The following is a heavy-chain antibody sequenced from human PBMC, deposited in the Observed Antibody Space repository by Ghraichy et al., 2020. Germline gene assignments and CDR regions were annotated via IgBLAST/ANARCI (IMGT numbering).Heavy chain of an antibody. Sequence: GGSLRLSCLASGFTVGSLAMSWVRQAPGQGLEWVSSISGGGDKTHYADSAKGRFTISRDNSKNTLYLQMSALKVEDSAVYFCAKDVAAPKGCSRGDCDAFDIWGQGTRVTVSS. V-gene: IGHV3-23*01. CDR1: GFTVGSLA. D-gene: IGHD2-21*02. CDR3: AKDVAAPKGCSRGDCDAFDI. CDR2: ISGGGDKT. J-gene: IGHJ3*02.